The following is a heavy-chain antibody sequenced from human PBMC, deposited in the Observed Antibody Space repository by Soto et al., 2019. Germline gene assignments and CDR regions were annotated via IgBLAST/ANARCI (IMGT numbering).Heavy chain of an antibody. V-gene: IGHV1-69*06. Sequence: QVQLVQSGAEVKKPGSSVTVSCKASGGTFSSYAISWVRQAPGQGLEWMGGIIPIFGTANYAQKFQGRVTITADKSTSTDYMELSSLRSEDTGVYYCARRATMFRDAFDIWGQGTMVTVSS. CDR2: IIPIFGTA. CDR1: GGTFSSYA. J-gene: IGHJ3*02. D-gene: IGHD3-10*02. CDR3: ARRATMFRDAFDI.